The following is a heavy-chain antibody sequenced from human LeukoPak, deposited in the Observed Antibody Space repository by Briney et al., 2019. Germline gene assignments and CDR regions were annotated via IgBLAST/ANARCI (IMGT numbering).Heavy chain of an antibody. CDR1: GFTFSSYS. D-gene: IGHD2-15*01. CDR2: ISSSSSYI. J-gene: IGHJ6*02. Sequence: GGSLRLSCAASGFTFSSYSMNWVRQAPGKGLEWVSSISSSSSYIYYADSVKGRFTISRDNAKNSLYLQMNSLRAEDTAVYYCARDMVAASYYYYGMDVWGQGTTVTVSS. V-gene: IGHV3-21*01. CDR3: ARDMVAASYYYYGMDV.